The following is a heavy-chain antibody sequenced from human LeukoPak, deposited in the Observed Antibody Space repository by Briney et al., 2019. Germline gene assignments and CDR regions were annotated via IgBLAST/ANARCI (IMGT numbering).Heavy chain of an antibody. CDR3: AKVPEEDLGLANYYYGMDV. Sequence: GRSLRLSCAASGFHFSNYALHWVRQAPGKGLEWVAVISYDANNKYYADSVKGRFTIFRDNSKNTLYLQMNSLRAEDTAVYYCAKVPEEDLGLANYYYGMDVWGQGTTVAVSS. CDR1: GFHFSNYA. CDR2: ISYDANNK. D-gene: IGHD3-16*01. J-gene: IGHJ6*02. V-gene: IGHV3-30-3*01.